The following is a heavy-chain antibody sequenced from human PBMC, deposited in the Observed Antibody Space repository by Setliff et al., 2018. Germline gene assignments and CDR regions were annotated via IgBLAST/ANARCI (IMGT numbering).Heavy chain of an antibody. Sequence: SETLSLTCAVYGGSFSGYYWSWIRQPPGKGLEWIGEINHSGSTNYNPSLKSRVTISVDTSKNQVSLKLNSVTATDTAVYYCARDLGHGGDSDYWGQGIQVTVSS. J-gene: IGHJ4*02. D-gene: IGHD2-21*02. CDR2: INHSGST. CDR3: ARDLGHGGDSDY. CDR1: GGSFSGYY. V-gene: IGHV4-34*01.